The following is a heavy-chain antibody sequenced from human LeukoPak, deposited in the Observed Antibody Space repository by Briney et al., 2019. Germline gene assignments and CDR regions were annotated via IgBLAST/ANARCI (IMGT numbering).Heavy chain of an antibody. CDR2: IYYSGST. J-gene: IGHJ4*02. D-gene: IGHD5-18*01. CDR3: AREPTAMTPLDY. CDR1: GGSISSSSYY. V-gene: IGHV4-39*07. Sequence: ETLSLTCTVSGGSISSSSYYWGWIRQPPGKGLEWIGSIYYSGSTYYNPSLKSRVTISVDTSKNQFSLKLSSVTAADTAVYYCAREPTAMTPLDYWGQGTLVTVSS.